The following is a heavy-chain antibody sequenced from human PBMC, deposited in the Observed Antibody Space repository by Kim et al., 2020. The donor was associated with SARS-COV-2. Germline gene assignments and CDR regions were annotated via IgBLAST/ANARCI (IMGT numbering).Heavy chain of an antibody. CDR2: ISGSGGST. CDR3: AKVLGYCSGGSCYGYYYGMDV. J-gene: IGHJ6*02. CDR1: GFTFSSYA. Sequence: GGSLRLSCAASGFTFSSYAMSWVRQAPGKGLEWVSAISGSGGSTYYADSVKGRFTISRDNSKNTLYLQMNSLRAEDTAVYYCAKVLGYCSGGSCYGYYYGMDVWGQGTTVTVSS. D-gene: IGHD2-15*01. V-gene: IGHV3-23*01.